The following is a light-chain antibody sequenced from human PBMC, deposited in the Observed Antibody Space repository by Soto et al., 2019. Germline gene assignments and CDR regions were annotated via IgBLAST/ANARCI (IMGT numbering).Light chain of an antibody. CDR1: SSDVGSYNY. J-gene: IGLJ1*01. V-gene: IGLV2-14*01. CDR2: EVS. Sequence: QCALTQPASVSGSPGQSITISCTGTSSDVGSYNYVSWYQQHPGKAPKLMIYEVSDRPSGISSRFSGSKSGNTASLTISGLKTEDEDDYYCSSYTSSSTLFGTGTKVTV. CDR3: SSYTSSSTL.